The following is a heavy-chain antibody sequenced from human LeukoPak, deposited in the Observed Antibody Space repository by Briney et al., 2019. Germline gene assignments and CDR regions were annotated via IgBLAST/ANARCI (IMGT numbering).Heavy chain of an antibody. CDR2: IDSDGSST. Sequence: GGSLRLSCAASGFTFSSYWMHWVRQAPGKGLVWVSRIDSDGSSTTYADSVKGRFTISRDNAKNMLYLQKNSLRAEDTAVYYCAREGSYYVQGVFDMWGQGTMVTVSS. CDR1: GFTFSSYW. V-gene: IGHV3-74*01. CDR3: AREGSYYVQGVFDM. D-gene: IGHD3-10*02. J-gene: IGHJ3*02.